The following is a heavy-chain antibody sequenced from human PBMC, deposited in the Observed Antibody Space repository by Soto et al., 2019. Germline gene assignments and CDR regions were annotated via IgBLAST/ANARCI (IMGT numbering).Heavy chain of an antibody. CDR3: EGGGDLAAGGYFDY. CDR1: GFAFSSYA. J-gene: IGHJ4*02. Sequence: PGGSLRLSCAASGFAFSSYAMHWVRQAPGKGLEWVAVISYDGNKKYHADSVKGRFTMSRDNSQNTLYLQMNSLRIEDTAVYYREGGGDLAAGGYFDYWGQGTQVTVSS. V-gene: IGHV3-30-3*01. D-gene: IGHD6-13*01. CDR2: ISYDGNKK.